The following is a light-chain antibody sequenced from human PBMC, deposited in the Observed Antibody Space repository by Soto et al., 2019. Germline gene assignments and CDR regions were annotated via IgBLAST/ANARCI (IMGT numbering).Light chain of an antibody. CDR2: STN. V-gene: IGLV1-44*01. Sequence: QPVLTQPPSASATPGQRVTVSCSGTSSNIGSNTVHWYQQLPGTAPRLIIYSTNKRPSGVPDRFSGSKSGTSASLAISGLQSEAEADYYCAVWDDSLDSFVFGTGTKLTVL. CDR3: AVWDDSLDSFV. J-gene: IGLJ1*01. CDR1: SSNIGSNT.